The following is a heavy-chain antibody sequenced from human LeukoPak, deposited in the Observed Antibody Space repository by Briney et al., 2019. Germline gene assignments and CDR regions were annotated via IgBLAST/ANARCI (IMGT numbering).Heavy chain of an antibody. V-gene: IGHV4-59*01. CDR1: GGSISSYY. J-gene: IGHJ6*03. Sequence: TSETLSLTCIVSGGSISSYYWSWIRQPPGKGLEWIGYIHYSGSTHYNPSLKSRVTISVDTSKNQVSLKLRSVTAADTAVYYCARTTEGYAGGPGYSYYYYMDVWGKGTTVTISS. CDR3: ARTTEGYAGGPGYSYYYYMDV. CDR2: IHYSGST. D-gene: IGHD5-12*01.